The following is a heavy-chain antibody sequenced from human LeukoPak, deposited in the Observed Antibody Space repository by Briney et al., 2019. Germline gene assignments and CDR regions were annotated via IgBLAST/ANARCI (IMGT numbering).Heavy chain of an antibody. J-gene: IGHJ4*02. Sequence: GASVKVSCKASGYTFTSYATHWVRQAPRQRLEWVGWINAGNGNTKYSQEFQDRVAITRDTSASTAYMELSSLRSEDMAVYYCAKVAARYGDSYFDYWGQGTLVTVSS. CDR1: GYTFTSYA. V-gene: IGHV1-3*03. CDR2: INAGNGNT. CDR3: AKVAARYGDSYFDY. D-gene: IGHD4-17*01.